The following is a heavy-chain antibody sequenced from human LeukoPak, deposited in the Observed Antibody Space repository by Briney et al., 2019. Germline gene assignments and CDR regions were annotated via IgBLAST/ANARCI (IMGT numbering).Heavy chain of an antibody. CDR1: GGSFRFYY. CDR3: ARRGGRFDW. CDR2: INHSGST. Sequence: PSETLSLTCAFYGGSFRFYYWSWIRHPPGKGLEWVGEINHSGSTNYNPSLKSRVTMSIDTSKNQSSLKLSSVTGADTAFYYCARRGGRFDWWGQGTLVTVSS. V-gene: IGHV4-34*01. D-gene: IGHD3-10*01. J-gene: IGHJ4*02.